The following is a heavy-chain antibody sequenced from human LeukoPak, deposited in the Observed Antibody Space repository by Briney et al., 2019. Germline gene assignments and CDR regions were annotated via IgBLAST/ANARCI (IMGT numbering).Heavy chain of an antibody. CDR3: ATIKRGIVGGSDAFSI. Sequence: SQTLSFPCATSCDIVSDNSAVWNWIRQPPSRGLEWLGRSWYRSKRYNGYAASVKSRIAISPDTSKNQFSLQLKSVTHEDTAIAYCATIKRGIVGGSDAFSIWGQGTMVTVSS. CDR1: CDIVSDNSAV. D-gene: IGHD1-26*01. V-gene: IGHV6-1*01. CDR2: SWYRSKRYN. J-gene: IGHJ3*02.